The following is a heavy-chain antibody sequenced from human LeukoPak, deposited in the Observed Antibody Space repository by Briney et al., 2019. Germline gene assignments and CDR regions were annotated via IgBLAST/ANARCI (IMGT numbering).Heavy chain of an antibody. CDR2: INHSGST. Sequence: SETLSLTCAVYGVSFSGYYWSWIRQPPGKGLEWIGEINHSGSTNYNPSLKSRVTISVDTSKNQFSLKLSSVTAADTAVYYCASRRKSGYCSSTSCSRYFDYWGQGTLVTVSS. V-gene: IGHV4-34*01. CDR1: GVSFSGYY. CDR3: ASRRKSGYCSSTSCSRYFDY. J-gene: IGHJ4*02. D-gene: IGHD2-2*01.